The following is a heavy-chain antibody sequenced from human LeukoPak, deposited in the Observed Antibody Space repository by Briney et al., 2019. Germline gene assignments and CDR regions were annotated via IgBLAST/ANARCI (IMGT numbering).Heavy chain of an antibody. Sequence: GGSLRLSCAGSGFTFSNSWMGWVRQAPGKGLEWVANVQHIGGETYYADSVKGRFTISRDNAKNSVYLQMNSLGADDAAVYYCATYSILNARELRYWGQGTLVTVTS. D-gene: IGHD4-11*01. CDR1: GFTFSNSW. V-gene: IGHV3-7*01. CDR3: ATYSILNARELRY. J-gene: IGHJ1*01. CDR2: VQHIGGET.